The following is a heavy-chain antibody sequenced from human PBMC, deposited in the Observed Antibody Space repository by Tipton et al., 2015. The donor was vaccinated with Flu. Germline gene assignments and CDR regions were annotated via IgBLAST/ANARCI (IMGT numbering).Heavy chain of an antibody. J-gene: IGHJ4*02. Sequence: SLRLSCAASGFTFSSYAMSWVRQAPGKGLEWVSAISGSGGSTYYADSVKGRFTISRDNSKNTLYLQMNSLRAEDTAVYYCAKDPQLWLTGLDYWGQGTLVTVSS. CDR2: ISGSGGST. CDR1: GFTFSSYA. CDR3: AKDPQLWLTGLDY. V-gene: IGHV3-23*01. D-gene: IGHD5-18*01.